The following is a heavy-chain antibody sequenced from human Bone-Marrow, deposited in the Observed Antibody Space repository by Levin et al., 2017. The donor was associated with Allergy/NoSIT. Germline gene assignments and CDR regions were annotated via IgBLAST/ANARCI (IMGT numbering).Heavy chain of an antibody. Sequence: SQTLSLTCTVSGGSISSSSYYWGWIRQPPGKGLEWIGSIYYSGSTYYNPSLKSRVTISVDTSKNQFSLKLSSVTAADTAVYYCARDWDTAMAYYWGQGTLVTVSS. CDR1: GGSISSSSYY. J-gene: IGHJ4*02. V-gene: IGHV4-39*07. D-gene: IGHD5-18*01. CDR2: IYYSGST. CDR3: ARDWDTAMAYY.